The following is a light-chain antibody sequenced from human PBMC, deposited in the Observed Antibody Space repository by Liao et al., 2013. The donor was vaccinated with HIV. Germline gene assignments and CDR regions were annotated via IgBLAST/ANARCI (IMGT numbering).Light chain of an antibody. V-gene: IGLV3-1*01. J-gene: IGLJ2*01. Sequence: SYELTQPPSVSVSPGQTASITCSGDKLGDKYACWYQQKPGQSPVVVIYKDSQRPSGVPERFSGSNSGDTAALTISGTQAVDEADYYCQAWDTNTVVFGGGTKLTVL. CDR1: KLGDKY. CDR2: KDS. CDR3: QAWDTNTVV.